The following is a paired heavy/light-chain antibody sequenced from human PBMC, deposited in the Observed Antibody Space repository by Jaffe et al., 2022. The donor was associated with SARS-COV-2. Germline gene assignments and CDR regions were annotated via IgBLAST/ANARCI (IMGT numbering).Heavy chain of an antibody. D-gene: IGHD3-10*01. Sequence: QVQLVESGGGVVQPGRSLRLSCAASGFTFSSYAIHWVRQAPGKGLEWVAVISYDGSNKYYADSVKGRFTISRDNSKNTLYLQMNGLRTEDTAVYYCARAARGDHLATSDYWGQGTLVTVSS. CDR2: ISYDGSNK. CDR1: GFTFSSYA. J-gene: IGHJ4*02. CDR3: ARAARGDHLATSDY. V-gene: IGHV3-30*04.
Light chain of an antibody. Sequence: QSVLTQPPSASGTPGQRVTISCSGSSSNIGSNYVYWYQQLPGTAPKLLIYSNSQRPSGVPDRFSGSKSGTSASLAISGLRSEDEADYYCAAWDDSLSAWVFGGGTKLTVL. CDR3: AAWDDSLSAWV. J-gene: IGLJ3*02. V-gene: IGLV1-47*01. CDR2: SNS. CDR1: SSNIGSNY.